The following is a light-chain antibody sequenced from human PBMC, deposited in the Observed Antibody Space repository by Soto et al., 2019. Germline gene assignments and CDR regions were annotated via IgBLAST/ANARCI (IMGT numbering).Light chain of an antibody. CDR3: QQRSNWLT. CDR1: QSVGSY. CDR2: DAS. Sequence: EIVLTQSPATLSLSPGERATLSCRASQSVGSYLAGYQQKPGQAPRLLIYDASNRATGIPARFSGSGSGTDLTLTISSLEPEDFAVYFCQQRSNWLTFGGGTKVEIK. V-gene: IGKV3-11*01. J-gene: IGKJ4*01.